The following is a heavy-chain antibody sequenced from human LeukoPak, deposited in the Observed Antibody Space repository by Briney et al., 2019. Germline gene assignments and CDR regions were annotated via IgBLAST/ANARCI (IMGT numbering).Heavy chain of an antibody. Sequence: SVQVSCTASGGTFSTSDMTWVRQAPGQGLEWMGRIIPVLNITTYAQRFQGRVTITADTSTSTVYMELSSLRSEETAVYYCARDQGLTAPPPYGLDGWGQGTTVIVSS. V-gene: IGHV1-69*04. CDR1: GGTFSTSD. D-gene: IGHD5-18*01. CDR3: ARDQGLTAPPPYGLDG. CDR2: IIPVLNIT. J-gene: IGHJ6*02.